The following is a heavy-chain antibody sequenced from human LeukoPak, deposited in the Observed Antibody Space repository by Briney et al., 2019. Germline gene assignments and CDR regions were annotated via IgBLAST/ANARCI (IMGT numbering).Heavy chain of an antibody. Sequence: ASVKVSCKASGYTFTGYYMHWVRQAPGQGLEWMGWINPNSGGTNYAQKFQGRVTMTRDTSISTAYMELSRLRSDDTAVYYCARGGDYDSSGYYYYYYYMDVWGKGTTVTISS. CDR3: ARGGDYDSSGYYYYYYYMDV. V-gene: IGHV1-2*02. D-gene: IGHD3-22*01. J-gene: IGHJ6*03. CDR1: GYTFTGYY. CDR2: INPNSGGT.